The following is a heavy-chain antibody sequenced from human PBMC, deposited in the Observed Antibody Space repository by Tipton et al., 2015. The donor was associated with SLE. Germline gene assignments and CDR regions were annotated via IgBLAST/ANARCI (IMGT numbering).Heavy chain of an antibody. Sequence: TLSLTCTVSGGSISSGSYYWSWIRQPAGKGLEWIGHIYTSGSTNYNPSLKRRVTISVDTSRNQFSLKLSSVTAADTAVYYCARGGGYSGSWGQGTLVTVSS. J-gene: IGHJ4*02. CDR2: IYTSGST. CDR1: GGSISSGSYY. V-gene: IGHV4-61*09. D-gene: IGHD5-12*01. CDR3: ARGGGYSGS.